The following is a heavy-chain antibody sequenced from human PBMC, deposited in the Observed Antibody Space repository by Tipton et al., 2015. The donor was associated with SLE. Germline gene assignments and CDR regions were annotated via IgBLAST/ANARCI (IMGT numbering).Heavy chain of an antibody. Sequence: TLSLTCTVSGGSISSYYWSWIRQPPGRGLEWIGYISYSGSPNYNPSLKSRVTISVDTSKNQFSLKLSAVTAADTAGYYCARDPGGSYLDNWGQGTLVTVSS. CDR3: ARDPGGSYLDN. CDR2: ISYSGSP. J-gene: IGHJ4*02. D-gene: IGHD1-26*01. V-gene: IGHV4-59*01. CDR1: GGSISSYY.